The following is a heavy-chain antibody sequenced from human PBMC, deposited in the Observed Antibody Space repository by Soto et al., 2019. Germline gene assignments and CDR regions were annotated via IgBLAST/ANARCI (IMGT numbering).Heavy chain of an antibody. CDR2: IYYSGST. D-gene: IGHD6-13*01. CDR1: GGSISSNSYY. CDR3: ARRPARGVFFDY. V-gene: IGHV4-39*01. J-gene: IGHJ4*02. Sequence: QLQLQESGPGLVKPSETLSLTCTVSGGSISSNSYYWGWIRQPPGKGLEWIGSIYYSGSTYYNPSLKSRVTISVDTSKNQFSLKLSSVTAADTAVYYCARRPARGVFFDYWGQGTLVTVSS.